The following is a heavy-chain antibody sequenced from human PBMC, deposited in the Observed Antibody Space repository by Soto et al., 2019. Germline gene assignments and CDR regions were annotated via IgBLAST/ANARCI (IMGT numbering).Heavy chain of an antibody. V-gene: IGHV1-18*01. Sequence: ASVKVSCKASGYTFASCGFSWVRQPPGQGLEWVAWISANSGDTNSAQKFQDSVTLTTDTSTSTAYMDLRSLRSDDTAVYYCARDFRDSCRGTSCIYFDYWGQGTLVTVSS. CDR3: ARDFRDSCRGTSCIYFDY. CDR1: GYTFASCG. CDR2: ISANSGDT. D-gene: IGHD2-2*01. J-gene: IGHJ4*02.